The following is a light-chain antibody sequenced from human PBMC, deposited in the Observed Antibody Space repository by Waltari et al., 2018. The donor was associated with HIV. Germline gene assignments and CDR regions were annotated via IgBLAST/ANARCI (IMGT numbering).Light chain of an antibody. CDR1: QNVFSD. J-gene: IGKJ1*01. CDR2: GAS. Sequence: ETVMTQSPGTLSVSPGGRATLSCRASQNVFSDLAWYHQKPGHAPRLLLFGASKRATGVPARFSGSGSGTEFTLTITSLQSEDYGLYHCQQYKTWPLTFGQGTRVEIK. V-gene: IGKV3-15*01. CDR3: QQYKTWPLT.